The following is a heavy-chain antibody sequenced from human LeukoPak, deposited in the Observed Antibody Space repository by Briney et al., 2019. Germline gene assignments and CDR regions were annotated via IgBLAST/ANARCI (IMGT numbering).Heavy chain of an antibody. Sequence: GASVNVSCKASVGTFSSYAISWVRQAPGQGLEWMGGIIPIFGTANYAQKFRGRVTITADESTSTAYMELSSLRSEDTAVYYCARDAYGGNSARGQGTLVTVSS. V-gene: IGHV1-69*13. CDR3: ARDAYGGNSA. J-gene: IGHJ4*02. CDR1: VGTFSSYA. D-gene: IGHD4-23*01. CDR2: IIPIFGTA.